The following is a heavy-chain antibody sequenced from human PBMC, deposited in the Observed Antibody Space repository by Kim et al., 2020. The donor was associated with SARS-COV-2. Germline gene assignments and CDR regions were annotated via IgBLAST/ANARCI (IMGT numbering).Heavy chain of an antibody. CDR1: GFTFSSYG. CDR3: ARDNRYCSGGSCYPDY. V-gene: IGHV3-33*01. CDR2: IWYDGSNK. Sequence: GGSLRLSCAASGFTFSSYGMHWVRQAPGKGLEWVAVIWYDGSNKYYADSVKGRFTISRDNSKNTLYLQMNSLRAEDTAVYYCARDNRYCSGGSCYPDYWGQGTLVTVSS. D-gene: IGHD2-15*01. J-gene: IGHJ4*02.